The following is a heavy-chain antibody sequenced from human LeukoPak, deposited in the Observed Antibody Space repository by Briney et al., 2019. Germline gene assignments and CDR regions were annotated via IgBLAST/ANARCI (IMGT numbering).Heavy chain of an antibody. D-gene: IGHD2-8*02. J-gene: IGHJ5*02. V-gene: IGHV3-21*01. CDR1: GFTFSSYS. Sequence: PGGSLRLSCAASGFTFSSYSMNWVRQAPGKGLEWVSSISSSSSYIYYADSVKGRFTISRDNAKNSLYLQMNSLRAEDTAVYYCARELTGGSPPDINWFDPWGQGTLVTVSS. CDR2: ISSSSSYI. CDR3: ARELTGGSPPDINWFDP.